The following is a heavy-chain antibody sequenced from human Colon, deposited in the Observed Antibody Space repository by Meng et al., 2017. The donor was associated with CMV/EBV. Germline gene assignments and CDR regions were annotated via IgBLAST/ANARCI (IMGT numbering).Heavy chain of an antibody. D-gene: IGHD3-10*01. V-gene: IGHV3-13*01. CDR1: GFTFSTYD. Sequence: GESLKISCAASGFTFSTYDFHWVRQPTGKGLEWVSSIGTVGDTYSIGSVKGRFIISREDAKNSVYLQMNSLRAEDTAVYYCANQMPWNYYHGMDLWGQETTVTVSS. CDR3: ANQMPWNYYHGMDL. CDR2: IGTVGDT. J-gene: IGHJ6*02.